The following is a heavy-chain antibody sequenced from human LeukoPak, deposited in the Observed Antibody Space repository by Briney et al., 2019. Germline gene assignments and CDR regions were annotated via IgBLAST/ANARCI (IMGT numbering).Heavy chain of an antibody. CDR1: GFTFSIYA. J-gene: IGHJ6*04. D-gene: IGHD7-27*01. CDR2: ISGSGGST. V-gene: IGHV3-23*01. CDR3: AKDHSWDSWGYV. Sequence: PGGSLRLSCAASGFTFSIYAMSWVRRAPGKGLEWVSAISGSGGSTYYADSVKGRFTIARDNSKNTLYLQMNSLRAEDTAVYYCAKDHSWDSWGYVWGKGTTVTVSS.